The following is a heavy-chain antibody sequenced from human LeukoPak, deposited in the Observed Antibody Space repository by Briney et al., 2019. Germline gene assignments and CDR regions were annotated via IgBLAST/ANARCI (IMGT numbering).Heavy chain of an antibody. CDR1: GFTFSSYS. V-gene: IGHV3-21*01. J-gene: IGHJ1*01. Sequence: GGSLRLSCAASGFTFSSYSMNWVRQAPGKGLECVSSISSSSSYIYYADSVKGRFTISRDNAKNSLYLQMNSLRAEDTAVYYCASLDFPYSSGWYGLHWGQGTLVTVSS. CDR3: ASLDFPYSSGWYGLH. D-gene: IGHD6-19*01. CDR2: ISSSSSYI.